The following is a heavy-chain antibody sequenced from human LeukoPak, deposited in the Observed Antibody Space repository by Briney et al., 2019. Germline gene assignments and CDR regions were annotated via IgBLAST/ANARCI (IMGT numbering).Heavy chain of an antibody. CDR1: GGSISSSSYY. V-gene: IGHV4-39*07. Sequence: SETLSLTCTVSGGSISSSSYYWGWIRQPPGMGLEWIGSIYYSGSTYYNPSLKSRVTISVDTSKNQFSLKLSSVTAADTAVYYCARGGRRGYDYVWGSYRSPLDYWGQGTLVTVSS. CDR2: IYYSGST. D-gene: IGHD3-16*02. CDR3: ARGGRRGYDYVWGSYRSPLDY. J-gene: IGHJ4*02.